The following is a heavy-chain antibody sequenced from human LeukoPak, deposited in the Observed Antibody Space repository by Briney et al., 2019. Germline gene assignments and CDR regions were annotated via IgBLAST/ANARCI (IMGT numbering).Heavy chain of an antibody. J-gene: IGHJ6*02. D-gene: IGHD3-3*01. CDR2: MNPNSGNT. V-gene: IGHV1-8*01. CDR1: GYTFTSYD. Sequence: ASVKVSCKASGYTFTSYDINWVRQATGQGLEWMGWMNPNSGNTGYAQKFQGRVTMTRNTSISTAYMELSSLRSEDTAVYYCARGRADFWSGYFHYYYYGMDVWGQGTTVTVSS. CDR3: ARGRADFWSGYFHYYYYGMDV.